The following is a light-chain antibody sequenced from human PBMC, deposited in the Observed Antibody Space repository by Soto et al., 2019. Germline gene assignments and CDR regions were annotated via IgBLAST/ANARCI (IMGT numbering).Light chain of an antibody. J-gene: IGLJ2*01. V-gene: IGLV2-14*01. CDR1: SSDVGDYKY. CDR3: SSYTSSSTLV. Sequence: QSALTQPASVSASPGQSITISCTGTSSDVGDYKYVSWYQQHPGKAPQLMIYEVTSRPSGVSNRFSGSTSGNTASLTISGLQDEDEAAYYCSSYTSSSTLVFGGGTKVTVL. CDR2: EVT.